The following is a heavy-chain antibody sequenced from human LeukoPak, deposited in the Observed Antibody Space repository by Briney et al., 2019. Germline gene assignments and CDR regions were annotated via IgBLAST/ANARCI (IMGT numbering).Heavy chain of an antibody. CDR3: ARDGYTFYYYYGMDV. Sequence: GGSLRLSCAASGFTFSSYSMNWVRQAPGKGLEWVSYISSSSSTICYADSVKGRFTISRDNAKNSLYLQMNSLRDEDTAVYYCARDGYTFYYYYGMDVWGQGTTVTVSS. CDR2: ISSSSSTI. CDR1: GFTFSSYS. D-gene: IGHD5-24*01. J-gene: IGHJ6*02. V-gene: IGHV3-48*02.